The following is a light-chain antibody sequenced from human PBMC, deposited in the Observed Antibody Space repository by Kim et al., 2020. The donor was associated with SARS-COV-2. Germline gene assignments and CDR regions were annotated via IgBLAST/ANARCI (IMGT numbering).Light chain of an antibody. CDR1: QSLVYSDGNTY. Sequence: DVVMTQSPLSLPVTLGQPASISCRSSQSLVYSDGNTYLNWFQQRPGQSPRRLIYKVSNRDSGVPDRFSGSGSGTDFTLKISRVEAEYVGVYYCMQCTHWPYTFGQGTKLEL. V-gene: IGKV2-30*01. CDR3: MQCTHWPYT. CDR2: KVS. J-gene: IGKJ2*01.